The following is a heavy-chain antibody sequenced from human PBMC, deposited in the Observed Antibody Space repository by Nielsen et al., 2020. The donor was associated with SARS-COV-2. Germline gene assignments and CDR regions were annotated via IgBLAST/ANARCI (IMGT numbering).Heavy chain of an antibody. CDR3: AKGGYCSGGSCYSGYYYGMDV. V-gene: IGHV3-23*01. Sequence: WIRQPPGKGLEWVSTISGSGETTYYADSVKGRFTISRDNSKNTLYLQMNSLRAEDTAVYYCAKGGYCSGGSCYSGYYYGMDVWGQGTAVTVSS. CDR2: ISGSGETT. D-gene: IGHD2-15*01. J-gene: IGHJ6*02.